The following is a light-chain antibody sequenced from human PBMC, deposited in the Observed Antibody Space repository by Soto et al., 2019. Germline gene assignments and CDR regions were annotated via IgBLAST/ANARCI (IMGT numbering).Light chain of an antibody. CDR3: SSYAGSDNYV. J-gene: IGLJ1*01. CDR1: SSDVGGYNF. V-gene: IGLV2-8*01. CDR2: EVS. Sequence: QSALTQPPSASGSPGQSVTISCTGTSSDVGGYNFVSWYQQYPGKAPKLMIYEVSKRPSGVPDRFSGSKSGNTASLTVSGLQAEDEDDYYCSSYAGSDNYVFGTGTKVXVL.